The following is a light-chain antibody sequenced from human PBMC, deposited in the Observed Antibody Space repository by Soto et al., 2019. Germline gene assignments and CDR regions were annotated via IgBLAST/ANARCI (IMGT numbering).Light chain of an antibody. J-gene: IGLJ1*01. CDR3: QVWDSSTDHDV. V-gene: IGLV3-21*02. CDR1: NIGSKS. CDR2: DDS. Sequence: SSVLTQPPSVSVAPGQTARITCGGKNIGSKSVHWYQQRPGQAPVLVVYDDSDRPSGIPERFSGSNSGNTATLTISGVEVGDEADYYCQVWDSSTDHDVFGTGTKVTVL.